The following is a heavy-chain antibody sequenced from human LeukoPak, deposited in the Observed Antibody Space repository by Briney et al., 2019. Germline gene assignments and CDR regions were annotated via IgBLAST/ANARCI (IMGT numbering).Heavy chain of an antibody. J-gene: IGHJ4*02. CDR1: GFTFSSYG. CDR3: AKGSGYDSSGYLDY. D-gene: IGHD3-22*01. V-gene: IGHV3-23*01. Sequence: GGSLRLSCAASGFTFSSYGMSWVRQAPGKGLEWVSAISGSGGSTYYADSVKGRFTISRDNSKNTLYLQMNSLRAEDTAVYYCAKGSGYDSSGYLDYWGQGTLVTVSS. CDR2: ISGSGGST.